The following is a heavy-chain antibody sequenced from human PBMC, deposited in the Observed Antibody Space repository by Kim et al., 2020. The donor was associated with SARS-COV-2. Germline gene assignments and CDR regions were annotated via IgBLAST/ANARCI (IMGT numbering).Heavy chain of an antibody. V-gene: IGHV1-18*01. J-gene: IGHJ6*02. Sequence: ASVKVSCKASGYTFTSYGISWVRQAPGQGLEWMGWISAYNGNTNYAQKLQGRVTMTTDTSTSTAYMELRSLRSDDTAVYYCARGYDILTGYRTQYYYYYGMDVWGQGTTVTVSS. CDR1: GYTFTSYG. CDR2: ISAYNGNT. CDR3: ARGYDILTGYRTQYYYYYGMDV. D-gene: IGHD3-9*01.